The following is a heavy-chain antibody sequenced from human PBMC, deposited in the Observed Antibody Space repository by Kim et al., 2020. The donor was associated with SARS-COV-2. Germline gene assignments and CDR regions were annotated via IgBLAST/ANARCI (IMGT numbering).Heavy chain of an antibody. V-gene: IGHV1-69*13. CDR3: ANHLGYSSSWNAVDVYDI. CDR1: GGTFSSST. D-gene: IGHD6-13*01. Sequence: SVKVSCKASGGTFSSSTISWLRQAPGQGLEWVGGIIPLFGKGNYAQNFQGRVMITADESASTTYMEMSRLKSDDTAMYFCANHLGYSSSWNAVDVYDIW. J-gene: IGHJ3*02. CDR2: IIPLFGKG.